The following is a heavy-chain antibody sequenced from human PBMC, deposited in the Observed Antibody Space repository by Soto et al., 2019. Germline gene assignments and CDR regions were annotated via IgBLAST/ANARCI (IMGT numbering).Heavy chain of an antibody. V-gene: IGHV4-30-4*01. D-gene: IGHD3-10*01. J-gene: IGHJ4*02. CDR2: IFYRGST. CDR1: GGSVSSVNAY. CDR3: ARDNYGSGSYSPFDY. Sequence: QVQLQESGPRLVKPSQTLSLTCNVSGGSVSSVNAYWTWIRQPPGKGLEWIGYIFYRGSTFYNPSLRSRVSISMDTSKNQFSLTLSSVTAADTAVYYCARDNYGSGSYSPFDYWGPGTLVTVSS.